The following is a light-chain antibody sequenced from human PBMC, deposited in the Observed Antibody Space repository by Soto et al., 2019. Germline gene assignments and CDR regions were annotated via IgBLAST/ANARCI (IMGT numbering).Light chain of an antibody. Sequence: DVVMTQSPLSLPVTRGQPASISCRSNQSLVHSDGIAYFSWFQQRPGRSPRRLIYKASNRDSGVPARFSGSGSGTDFALTISSLQAEDVGVYYCMQETHWKITFGQGTKLDIK. CDR3: MQETHWKIT. CDR1: QSLVHSDGIAY. V-gene: IGKV2-30*02. J-gene: IGKJ5*01. CDR2: KAS.